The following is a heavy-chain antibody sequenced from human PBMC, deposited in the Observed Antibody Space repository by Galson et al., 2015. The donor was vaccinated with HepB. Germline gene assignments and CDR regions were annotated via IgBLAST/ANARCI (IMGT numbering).Heavy chain of an antibody. J-gene: IGHJ4*02. Sequence: PALVKPTQTLTLTCTFSGFSLNTPGVGVGWLRQPPGKAPEWLALSNWDDSTRYSPPRRTRLTITKDTSKNQVVLTLTDMGAVDTGTYYCANRPDRDGYRFDYGGQGTLVTVSS. CDR3: ANRPDRDGYRFDY. CDR2: SNWDDST. D-gene: IGHD5-18*01. CDR1: GFSLNTPGVG. V-gene: IGHV2-5*02.